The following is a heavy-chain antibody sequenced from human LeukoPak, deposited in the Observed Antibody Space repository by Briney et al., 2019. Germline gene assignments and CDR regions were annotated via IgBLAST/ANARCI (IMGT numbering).Heavy chain of an antibody. D-gene: IGHD3-10*01. J-gene: IGHJ5*02. CDR3: AKRSHLWFNWFDP. V-gene: IGHV1-46*01. CDR1: GYTFTSNY. CDR2: ISPSGGST. Sequence: ASVKVSCKAFGYTFTSNYMHWVRQAPGQGPEWMGVISPSGGSTTYAQKFQGRVTLTRDMSTSTDYLELSSLRSEDTAVYYCAKRSHLWFNWFDPWGQGTLVTVSS.